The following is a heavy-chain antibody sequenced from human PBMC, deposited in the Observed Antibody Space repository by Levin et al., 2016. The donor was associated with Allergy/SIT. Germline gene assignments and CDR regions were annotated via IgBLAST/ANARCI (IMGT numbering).Heavy chain of an antibody. CDR3: ARDRREQGAVAGDYYYYYYMDV. J-gene: IGHJ6*03. V-gene: IGHV4-59*01. CDR1: GGSISSYY. CDR2: IYYSGST. D-gene: IGHD6-19*01. Sequence: GSLRLSCTVSGGSISSYYWSWIRQPPGKGLEWIGYIYYSGSTNYNPSLKSRVTISVDTSKNQFSLKLSSVTAADTAVYYCARDRREQGAVAGDYYYYYYMDVWGKGTTVTVSS.